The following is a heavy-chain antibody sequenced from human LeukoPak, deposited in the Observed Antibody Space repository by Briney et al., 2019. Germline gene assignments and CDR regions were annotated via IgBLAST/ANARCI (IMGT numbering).Heavy chain of an antibody. CDR2: MNPNSGNT. D-gene: IGHD2-8*01. CDR1: GYTFTSYD. J-gene: IGHJ4*02. Sequence: ASVTVSCKASGYTFTSYDINWVRQAPGQGLEWMGWMNPNSGNTGYAQKFQGRVTMTRNTSISTAYMELSSLRSEDTAVYYCARRYCTNGVCYPFDYWGQGTLVTVSS. CDR3: ARRYCTNGVCYPFDY. V-gene: IGHV1-8*01.